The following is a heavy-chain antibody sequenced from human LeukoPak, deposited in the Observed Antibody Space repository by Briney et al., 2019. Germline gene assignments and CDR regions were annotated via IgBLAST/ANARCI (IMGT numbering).Heavy chain of an antibody. CDR3: ARDEEVAAAGYYYYGMDV. Sequence: GGSLRLSCAASGFTFSSYAMSWVRQAPGKGLEWVSAISGSGGSTYYADSVKGRFTISRDNAKNSLYLQMNSLRAEDTAVYYCARDEEVAAAGYYYYGMDVWGQGTTVTVSS. V-gene: IGHV3-23*01. CDR2: ISGSGGST. J-gene: IGHJ6*02. D-gene: IGHD6-13*01. CDR1: GFTFSSYA.